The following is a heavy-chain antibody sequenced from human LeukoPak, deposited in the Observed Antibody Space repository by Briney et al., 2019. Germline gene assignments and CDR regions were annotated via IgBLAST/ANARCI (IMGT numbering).Heavy chain of an antibody. D-gene: IGHD3-10*01. CDR3: ARPNYGSGTEDAFDI. V-gene: IGHV1-69*13. J-gene: IGHJ3*02. Sequence: ASVKVSFKASGGTFSSYAISWVRQAPGQGLEWIGGIIPIFGTANYAQKFQGRVTITADESTSTAYMELSSLRSEDTAVYYCARPNYGSGTEDAFDIWGQGTMVTVSS. CDR1: GGTFSSYA. CDR2: IIPIFGTA.